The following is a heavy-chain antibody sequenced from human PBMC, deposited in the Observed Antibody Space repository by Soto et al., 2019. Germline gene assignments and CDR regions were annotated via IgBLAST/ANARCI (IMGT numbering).Heavy chain of an antibody. CDR1: GFTFSSYG. CDR3: ARDQGVVVPAAIHLFDY. J-gene: IGHJ4*02. V-gene: IGHV3-33*01. D-gene: IGHD2-2*01. Sequence: GGSLRLSCAASGFTFSSYGMHWVRQAPGKGLEWVAVIWYDGSNKYYADSVKGRFTISRDNSKNTLYLQMNSLRAEDTAVYYCARDQGVVVPAAIHLFDYWGQGTLVTVSS. CDR2: IWYDGSNK.